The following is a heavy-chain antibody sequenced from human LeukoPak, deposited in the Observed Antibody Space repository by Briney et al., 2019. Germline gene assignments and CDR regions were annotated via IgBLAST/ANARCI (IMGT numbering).Heavy chain of an antibody. CDR3: ARGMYYYYYYMDV. Sequence: SETLSLTCTVSGHSISSGYYWGWVRQPPGKGLEWIANIYRSGSAYYSPSLKSRGTISVDRSKNQFSLKLTSVTAADTAVYYCARGMYYYYYYMDVWGKGTTVTVSS. V-gene: IGHV4-38-2*02. CDR1: GHSISSGYY. CDR2: IYRSGSA. J-gene: IGHJ6*03.